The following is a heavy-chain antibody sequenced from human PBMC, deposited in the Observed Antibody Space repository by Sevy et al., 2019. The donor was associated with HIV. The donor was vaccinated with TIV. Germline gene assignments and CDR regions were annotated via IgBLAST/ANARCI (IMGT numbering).Heavy chain of an antibody. CDR1: GFTFSSYA. D-gene: IGHD5-18*01. CDR2: ISGSGGST. Sequence: GGSLRLSCAASGFTFSSYAMSWVRQAPGKGLEWVSAISGSGGSTYYADSVKGRFTISRDNSKNTLYLQMNSLRAEDTAVYYCAKDRGYSDLNNWFDPWGQGTLVTVSS. V-gene: IGHV3-23*01. CDR3: AKDRGYSDLNNWFDP. J-gene: IGHJ5*02.